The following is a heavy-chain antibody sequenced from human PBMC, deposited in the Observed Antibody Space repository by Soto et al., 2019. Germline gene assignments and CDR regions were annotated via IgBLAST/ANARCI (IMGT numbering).Heavy chain of an antibody. D-gene: IGHD6-19*01. CDR1: GFSLSTSGVG. Sequence: QITLKESGPTLVKPTQTLTLTCTFSGFSLSTSGVGVGWIRQPPGKALEWLALIYWDDDKRYSPSLESKLTITKDTSKSQVVLTMTNMDPVDTATFYCAHGNSSGWYSFPYFDYWGQGTLVTVSS. J-gene: IGHJ4*02. V-gene: IGHV2-5*02. CDR2: IYWDDDK. CDR3: AHGNSSGWYSFPYFDY.